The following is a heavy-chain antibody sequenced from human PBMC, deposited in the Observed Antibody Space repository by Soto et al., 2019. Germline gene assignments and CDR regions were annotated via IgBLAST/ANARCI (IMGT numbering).Heavy chain of an antibody. Sequence: PGGSLRLSCVVSGFTFSSYAMSWVRQAPGKGLEWVSAISGGGISAYYADSVKGRFTISRDNSKKTLYLQMHSLRAEDTAVYYCTRERKAYCGGDCYSGEAFDIWGQGTMVTVSS. D-gene: IGHD2-21*02. J-gene: IGHJ3*02. V-gene: IGHV3-23*01. CDR1: GFTFSSYA. CDR3: TRERKAYCGGDCYSGEAFDI. CDR2: ISGGGISA.